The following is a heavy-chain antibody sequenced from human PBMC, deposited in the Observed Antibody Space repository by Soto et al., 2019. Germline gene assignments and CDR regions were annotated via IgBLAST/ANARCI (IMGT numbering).Heavy chain of an antibody. V-gene: IGHV1-69*01. CDR2: IIPIFGTA. Sequence: QVQLVQSGAEVKKPGSSVKVSCKASGGTFSSYAISWVRQAPGQGLEWMGGIIPIFGTANYAQKFQGRVTITADESTRTAFMELSSLRSEDTAVYYCARVSGDYYDSSGYQQFDYWGQGTLVTVSS. CDR3: ARVSGDYYDSSGYQQFDY. CDR1: GGTFSSYA. J-gene: IGHJ4*02. D-gene: IGHD3-22*01.